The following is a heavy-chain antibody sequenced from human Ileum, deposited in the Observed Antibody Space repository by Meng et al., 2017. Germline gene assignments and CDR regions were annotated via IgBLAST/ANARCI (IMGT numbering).Heavy chain of an antibody. CDR3: ARGAVVATTYYFDS. D-gene: IGHD2-21*02. CDR2: IIPIFDTP. CDR1: GGTFNTYA. Sequence: VQLVQSGAEVKKPGASVKVSCKVSGGTFNTYAISWVRQAPGQGLEWMGGIIPIFDTPNYAQKFQDRVTITADASTSTTYMELNGLMSEDTALYYCARGAVVATTYYFDSWGQGTLVTVSS. V-gene: IGHV1-69*01. J-gene: IGHJ4*02.